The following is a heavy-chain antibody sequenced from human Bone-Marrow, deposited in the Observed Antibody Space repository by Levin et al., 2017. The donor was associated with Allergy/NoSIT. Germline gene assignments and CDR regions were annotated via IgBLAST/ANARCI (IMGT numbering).Heavy chain of an antibody. Sequence: SETLSLTCTVSGGSISSGGYYWSWIRQHPGKGLEWIGYIYYSGSTYYNPSLKSRVTISVDTSKNQFSLKLSSVTAADTAVYYCARDRGWLHAPWGQGTLVTVSS. V-gene: IGHV4-31*03. CDR3: ARDRGWLHAP. CDR2: IYYSGST. CDR1: GGSISSGGYY. D-gene: IGHD5-24*01. J-gene: IGHJ4*02.